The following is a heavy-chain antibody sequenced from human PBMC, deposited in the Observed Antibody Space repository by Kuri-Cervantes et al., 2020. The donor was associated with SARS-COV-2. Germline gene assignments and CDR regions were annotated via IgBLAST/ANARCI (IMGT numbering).Heavy chain of an antibody. J-gene: IGHJ5*02. D-gene: IGHD3-22*01. V-gene: IGHV4-38-2*01. CDR1: GDSINSGYY. Sequence: ESLKISCALSGDSINSGYYWGWIRQPPGKGLEWIGSIYHTGNTYYSPSLKSRVTMSVDTSKNQFSLKLSSVTAADTAVYYCARRASAYDSSGYWFDPWGQGTLVTVSS. CDR2: IYHTGNT. CDR3: ARRASAYDSSGYWFDP.